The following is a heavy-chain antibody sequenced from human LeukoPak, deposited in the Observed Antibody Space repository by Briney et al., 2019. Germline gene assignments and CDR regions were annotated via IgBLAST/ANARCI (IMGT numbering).Heavy chain of an antibody. CDR1: GFTFSTFA. Sequence: GGSLRLSCAASGFTFSTFAMSWVRQAPGKGLEWVSSISGNGGITYYADSVQGRFTISRENSKNTLDVQMNSLRAEDTAVYYCAKGTPGYCSTTSCYALEYWGQGTLVTVSS. CDR2: ISGNGGIT. V-gene: IGHV3-23*01. D-gene: IGHD2-2*01. J-gene: IGHJ4*02. CDR3: AKGTPGYCSTTSCYALEY.